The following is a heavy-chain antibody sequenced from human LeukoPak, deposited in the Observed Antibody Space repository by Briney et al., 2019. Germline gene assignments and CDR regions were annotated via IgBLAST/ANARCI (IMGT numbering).Heavy chain of an antibody. J-gene: IGHJ5*02. V-gene: IGHV4-59*01. CDR3: ARAGRIVVDNWFDP. Sequence: SETLSLTCTVSGGSISSYYWSWIRQPPGKGLEWIGYIYYSGSTNHNPSLKSRVTISVDTSKNQFSLKLSSVTAADTAVYYCARAGRIVVDNWFDPWGQGTLVTVSS. CDR1: GGSISSYY. D-gene: IGHD3-22*01. CDR2: IYYSGST.